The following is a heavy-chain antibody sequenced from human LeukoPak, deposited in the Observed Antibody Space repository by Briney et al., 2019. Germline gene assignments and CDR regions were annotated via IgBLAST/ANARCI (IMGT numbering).Heavy chain of an antibody. Sequence: ASVKVSCKASGYTFTSYGISWVRQAPGQGLEWMGWISAYNGNTNYAQKLQGRVTMTTDTSTRTAYMELRSLRSDDTAVYYCARAYYYGSGSYRSGLEYFQHWGQGTLVTVSS. J-gene: IGHJ1*01. CDR2: ISAYNGNT. CDR1: GYTFTSYG. CDR3: ARAYYYGSGSYRSGLEYFQH. V-gene: IGHV1-18*01. D-gene: IGHD3-10*01.